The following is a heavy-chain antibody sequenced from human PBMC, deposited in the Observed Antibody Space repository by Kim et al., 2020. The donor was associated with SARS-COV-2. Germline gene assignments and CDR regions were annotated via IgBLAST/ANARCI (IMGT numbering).Heavy chain of an antibody. D-gene: IGHD4-17*01. CDR1: GFTVSRNF. J-gene: IGHJ4*03. Sequence: GGSLRLSCAASGFTVSRNFMSWVRQAPGKGLEWVSVIYSGGAERYAESVKGRFTISRDYSKNTLYLQMNRLRVEDTAVYYCAREEDDFGANSGYFDYWG. CDR2: IYSGGAE. CDR3: AREEDDFGANSGYFDY. V-gene: IGHV3-66*01.